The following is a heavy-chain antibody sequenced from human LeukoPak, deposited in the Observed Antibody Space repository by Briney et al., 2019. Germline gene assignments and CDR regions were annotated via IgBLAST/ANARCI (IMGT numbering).Heavy chain of an antibody. V-gene: IGHV3-30*02. D-gene: IGHD5-18*01. CDR2: IRYDGSNK. CDR3: ASERGYSYGFDY. CDR1: GFTFSSYG. J-gene: IGHJ4*02. Sequence: SGGSLRLSCAASGFTFSSYGMHWVRQAPGKGLEWVAFIRYDGSNKYYADSVKGRFTISRDNSKNTLYLQMNSLRAEDTAVYYCASERGYSYGFDYWGQGTLVTVSS.